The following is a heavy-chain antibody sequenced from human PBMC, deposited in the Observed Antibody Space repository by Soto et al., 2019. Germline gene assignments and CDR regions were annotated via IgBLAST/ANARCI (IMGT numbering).Heavy chain of an antibody. V-gene: IGHV3-23*01. CDR1: GFTFSSCA. D-gene: IGHD6-13*01. CDR3: AKGTVGSTLQPYYFDY. J-gene: IGHJ4*02. Sequence: EVQLLESGGGLVQPGGSLRLSCAGSGFTFSSCAVSWVRRAPGKGLEWGSVISGSGASTFYADSVKGRFTISRDNFKNTLYLQMNSLTAEDTAVYYCAKGTVGSTLQPYYFDYWGQGTLVTVSS. CDR2: ISGSGAST.